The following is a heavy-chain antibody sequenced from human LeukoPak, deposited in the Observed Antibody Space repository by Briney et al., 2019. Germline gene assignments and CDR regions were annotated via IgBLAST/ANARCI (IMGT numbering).Heavy chain of an antibody. J-gene: IGHJ6*03. V-gene: IGHV4-4*02. CDR1: GGSISSSNW. Sequence: SGTLSLTCAVSGGSISSSNWWSWVRQPPGKGLEWIGEIYYSGSTYYNPSLKSRVTISVDTSKNQFSLKLSSVTAADTAVYYCARSVAEYYYYYYYMDVWGKGTTVTVSS. CDR2: IYYSGST. D-gene: IGHD6-19*01. CDR3: ARSVAEYYYYYYYMDV.